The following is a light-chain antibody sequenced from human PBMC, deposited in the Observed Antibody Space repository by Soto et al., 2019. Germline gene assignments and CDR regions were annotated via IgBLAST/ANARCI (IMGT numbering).Light chain of an antibody. J-gene: IGKJ5*01. Sequence: VSTQSPGTLSLPPGERATLSCRASQSVSTYLAWYQQKPGQAPRLLIYGASSRATGIPARFSGSGSGTDFALTISSLEPEDFAVYYCQQRSNWPSITFGQGTRLEIK. CDR2: GAS. CDR3: QQRSNWPSIT. V-gene: IGKV3-11*01. CDR1: QSVSTY.